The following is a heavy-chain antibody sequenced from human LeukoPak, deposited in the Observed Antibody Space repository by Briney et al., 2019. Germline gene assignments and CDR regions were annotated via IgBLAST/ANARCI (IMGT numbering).Heavy chain of an antibody. Sequence: PSETLSLTCTVSGGSINTYYWTWIRQPAGKGLEWIGRIYRSGSTNYNPSLKSRVTMSIDTSKNQFSLKLRSVTAADTAVYYCARENLGDSPLDHWGQGTLVTVSS. CDR3: ARENLGDSPLDH. V-gene: IGHV4-4*07. CDR1: GGSINTYY. J-gene: IGHJ4*02. D-gene: IGHD3-16*01. CDR2: IYRSGST.